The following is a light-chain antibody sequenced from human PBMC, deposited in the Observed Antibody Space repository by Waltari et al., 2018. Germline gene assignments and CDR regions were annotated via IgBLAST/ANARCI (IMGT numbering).Light chain of an antibody. CDR3: ASFVGTNNFRV. CDR1: SSELGSYNF. Sequence: QSALTQPPSASGSPGQSVTISCTGTSSELGSYNFVSWYQPHPGKAPKLIIYEVTQRPSGFPDRFSGSKSGNTASLTVSGLQAEDEADYYCASFVGTNNFRVFGGGTRVTVL. CDR2: EVT. J-gene: IGLJ2*01. V-gene: IGLV2-8*01.